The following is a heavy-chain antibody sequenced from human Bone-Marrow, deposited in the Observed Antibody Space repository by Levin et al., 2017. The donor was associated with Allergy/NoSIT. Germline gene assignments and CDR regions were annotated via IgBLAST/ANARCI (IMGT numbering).Heavy chain of an antibody. V-gene: IGHV3-7*01. CDR2: INKDGSEK. CDR3: SIDPVFTTLVQWDY. CDR1: GFTFSNYW. J-gene: IGHJ4*02. D-gene: IGHD1-1*01. Sequence: GGSLRLSCVTSGFTFSNYWMSWVRQAPGKGLEWVANINKDGSEKYSVDSVKGRITISRDNAKNSLFLQMNSLRAEDTAVYYCSIDPVFTTLVQWDYWGQGTMVTVSS.